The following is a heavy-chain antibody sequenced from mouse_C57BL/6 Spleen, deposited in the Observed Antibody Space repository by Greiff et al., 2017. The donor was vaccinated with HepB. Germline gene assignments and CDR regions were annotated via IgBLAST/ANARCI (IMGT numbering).Heavy chain of an antibody. Sequence: VQLKQSVAELVRPGASVKLSCTASGFNIKNTYMHWVKQRPEQGLEWIGRIDPANGNTKYAPKFQGKATITADTSSNTAYLQLSSLTSEDTAIYYCALYYGSRRGYFDYWGQGTTLTVSS. CDR1: GFNIKNTY. CDR3: ALYYGSRRGYFDY. V-gene: IGHV14-3*01. CDR2: IDPANGNT. D-gene: IGHD1-1*01. J-gene: IGHJ2*01.